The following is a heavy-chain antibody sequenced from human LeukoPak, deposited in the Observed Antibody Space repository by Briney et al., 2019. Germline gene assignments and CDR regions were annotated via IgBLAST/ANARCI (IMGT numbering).Heavy chain of an antibody. V-gene: IGHV1-69*04. Sequence: ASVKVSCKASGGTFSSYAISWVRQAPGQGLEWMGRIIPILGIANYAQKFQGRVTITADKSTSTAYMELSSLRSEDTAVYYCARDLYPGDYDLSGYWDQGTLVTVPS. CDR3: ARDLYPGDYDLSGY. D-gene: IGHD4-17*01. J-gene: IGHJ4*02. CDR2: IIPILGIA. CDR1: GGTFSSYA.